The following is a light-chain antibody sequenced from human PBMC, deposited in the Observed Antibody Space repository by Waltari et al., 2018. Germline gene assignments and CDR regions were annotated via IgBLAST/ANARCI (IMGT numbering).Light chain of an antibody. V-gene: IGKV1-39*01. CDR1: QSISSY. CDR3: QQSYSSPPT. CDR2: AAS. J-gene: IGKJ1*01. Sequence: DLQMTHSPSSLSASVEDRVTIPCQASQSISSYLNWYQQKPGKAPKLLIYAASSLQSGVTSRFSGSGSGTDFTLTISSLQPEDVATYYCQQSYSSPPTFGQGTKVGLK.